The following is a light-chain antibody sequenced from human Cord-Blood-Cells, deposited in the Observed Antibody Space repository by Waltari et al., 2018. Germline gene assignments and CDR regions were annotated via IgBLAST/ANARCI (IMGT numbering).Light chain of an antibody. Sequence: QPVLTQPPSASASLGASVPLTCTLSRGYRNSQVDWYQPRPGQGPRFVMRVGTGGIVGSKGDGIPDRFSVLGSGMNRYLTIKNIQEEDESDYHCGADHGSGSNFVWVFGGGTKLTVL. CDR2: VGTGGIVG. J-gene: IGLJ3*02. CDR1: RGYRNSQ. CDR3: GADHGSGSNFVWV. V-gene: IGLV9-49*01.